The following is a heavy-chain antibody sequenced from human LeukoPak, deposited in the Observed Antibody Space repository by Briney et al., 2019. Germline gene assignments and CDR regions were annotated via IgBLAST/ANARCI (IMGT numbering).Heavy chain of an antibody. V-gene: IGHV4-39*01. J-gene: IGHJ3*02. CDR1: DDSIRSSAYY. D-gene: IGHD3-10*01. Sequence: SETLSLTCAVSDDSIRSSAYYWGWIRQPPGTGLEWIGSIYYSGSTYYNPSLKSRVTISIDTSKNQFSLKLSSVTAADTAVYYCASEPYGSGSFLGAFDIWGQGTMVTVSS. CDR3: ASEPYGSGSFLGAFDI. CDR2: IYYSGST.